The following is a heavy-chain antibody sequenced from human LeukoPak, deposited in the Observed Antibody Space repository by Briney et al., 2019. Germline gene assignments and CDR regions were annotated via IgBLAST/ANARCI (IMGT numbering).Heavy chain of an antibody. J-gene: IGHJ4*02. CDR3: ARDQEGIAVAPDY. CDR2: IWYDGSNK. V-gene: IGHV3-33*01. Sequence: GGSLRLSCAASGFTFSSYGMHWVRQAPGMGLEWVAVIWYDGSNKYYADSVKGRFTISRDKSKNTLYLQMNSLRAEDTAVYYCARDQEGIAVAPDYWGQGTLVTVSS. D-gene: IGHD6-19*01. CDR1: GFTFSSYG.